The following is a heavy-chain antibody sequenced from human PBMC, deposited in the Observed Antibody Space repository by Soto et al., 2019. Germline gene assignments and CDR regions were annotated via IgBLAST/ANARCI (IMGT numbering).Heavy chain of an antibody. V-gene: IGHV1-69*01. D-gene: IGHD2-15*01. CDR1: GGNFSRYA. CDR2: IIPIFGTS. Sequence: QVQLVQSGAEVKKPGSSVKVSCKASGGNFSRYAISWVRQAPGQGLAWMGGIIPIFGTSNYAHKLHGRVTIPADESTSTAYMGVSRLRSEDTAVYYCARGGGGYCSGGSCYSYYYYSGMDGWGQGATVTFSS. CDR3: ARGGGGYCSGGSCYSYYYYSGMDG. J-gene: IGHJ6*02.